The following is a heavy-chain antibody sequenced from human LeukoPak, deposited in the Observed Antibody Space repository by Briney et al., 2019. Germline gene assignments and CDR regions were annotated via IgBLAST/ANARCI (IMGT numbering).Heavy chain of an antibody. Sequence: SQTLCLTCTVSGGSISSGGYYWSWSRQHPGKGLGWIGYIYYSGSTYYNPSLKSRVTISVDTSKNQFSLKLSSVTAADAAVYYCAGGYSTSYYYYYGMDVWGQGTTVTVSS. D-gene: IGHD3-10*01. CDR2: IYYSGST. V-gene: IGHV4-31*03. CDR1: GGSISSGGYY. CDR3: AGGYSTSYYYYYGMDV. J-gene: IGHJ6*02.